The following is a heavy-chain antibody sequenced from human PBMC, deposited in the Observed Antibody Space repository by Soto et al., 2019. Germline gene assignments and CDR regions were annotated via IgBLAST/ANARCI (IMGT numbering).Heavy chain of an antibody. CDR3: ARGVGGYCSGGSCTFDY. D-gene: IGHD2-15*01. J-gene: IGHJ4*02. Sequence: ASVKVSCKASRYTFTSYDINWVRQATGQGLEWMGWMNPNSGNTGYAQKFQGRVTMTRNTSISTAYMELSSLRSEDTAVYYCARGVGGYCSGGSCTFDYWGQGTLVTVSS. V-gene: IGHV1-8*01. CDR1: RYTFTSYD. CDR2: MNPNSGNT.